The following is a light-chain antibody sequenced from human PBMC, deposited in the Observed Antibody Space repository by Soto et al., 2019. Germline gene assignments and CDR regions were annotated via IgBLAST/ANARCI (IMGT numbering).Light chain of an antibody. V-gene: IGLV2-8*01. J-gene: IGLJ1*01. CDR2: DVS. CDR1: SSDVGYYNY. CDR3: SSYAGSNYPYV. Sequence: QYALTQPPSASGSPGQSVTIACTGTSSDVGYYNYVSWYQQPPGKAPKLLIYDVSKRPSGVPDRFSGSKSGNTASLTVSGLQAEDEGDYYCSSYAGSNYPYVFGTGTKVTV.